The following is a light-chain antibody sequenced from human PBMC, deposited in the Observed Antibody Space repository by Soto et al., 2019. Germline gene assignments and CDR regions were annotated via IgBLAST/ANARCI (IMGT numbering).Light chain of an antibody. Sequence: QSVLTQPPSVSGAPGQGVTISCTGSSSNIGGNSVSWYQQLPGTAPKLLIYDDNKRPSGIPDRFSGSKSGTSATLGITGFQTGDEADYCGSWDSSLSAYVFGTGTKVTVL. J-gene: IGLJ1*01. CDR3: GSWDSSLSAYV. CDR2: DDN. CDR1: SSNIGGNS. V-gene: IGLV1-51*01.